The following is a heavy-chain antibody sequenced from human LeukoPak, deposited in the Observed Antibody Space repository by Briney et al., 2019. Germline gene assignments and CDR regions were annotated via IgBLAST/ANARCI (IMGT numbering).Heavy chain of an antibody. J-gene: IGHJ4*02. V-gene: IGHV5-51*01. D-gene: IGHD1-26*01. CDR2: IYPGDSDT. CDR3: ARRLFIGGYQNYFDY. CDR1: GYSFTSYW. Sequence: GESLKISCEGSGYSFTSYWIGWVRQMPGKGLEWMGIIYPGDSDTRYSPSVQGQVTISADKSISTAYLQWSSLKASDTAMHYCARRLFIGGYQNYFDYWGQGTLVTVSS.